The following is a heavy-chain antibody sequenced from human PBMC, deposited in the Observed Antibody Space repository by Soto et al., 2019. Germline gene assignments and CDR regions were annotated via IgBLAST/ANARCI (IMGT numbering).Heavy chain of an antibody. D-gene: IGHD1-26*01. CDR2: IYYSGST. V-gene: IGHV4-39*01. J-gene: IGHJ3*01. CDR1: GGSISSSSYY. CDR3: ATRSTTQDVFEV. Sequence: SETLSLTCTVSGGSISSSSYYWGWIRQPPGKGLEWIGSIYYSGSTYYNPSLKSRVTISVDTSKNQFSLKLSSVTAADTAVYYCATRSTTQDVFEVWGQGTMVTVSS.